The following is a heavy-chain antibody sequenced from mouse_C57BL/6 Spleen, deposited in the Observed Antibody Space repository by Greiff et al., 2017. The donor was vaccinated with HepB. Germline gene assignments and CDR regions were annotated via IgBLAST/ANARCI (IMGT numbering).Heavy chain of an antibody. CDR2: ISSGGDYI. CDR3: TRGGAYYAMDY. D-gene: IGHD1-1*02. V-gene: IGHV5-9-1*02. J-gene: IGHJ4*01. CDR1: GFTFSSYA. Sequence: EVQVVESGEGLVKPGGSLKLSCAASGFTFSSYAMSWVRQTPEKRLEWVAYISSGGDYIYYADTVKGRFTISRDNARNTLYLQMSSLKSEDTAMYYCTRGGAYYAMDYWGQGTSVTVSS.